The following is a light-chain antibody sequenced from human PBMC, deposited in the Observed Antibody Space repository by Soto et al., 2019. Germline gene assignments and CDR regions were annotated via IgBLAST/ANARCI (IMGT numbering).Light chain of an antibody. V-gene: IGLV2-11*01. CDR3: SSYAASNTYV. Sequence: QSGLTQPRSVSGSPGHSVTVSCIGTSSDVGGYDCVSWYQHRPGTAPKFLIYEVTKRPSGVPDRFSGSNSGNTASLTAPGLQPEDEADYFCSSYAASNTYVFGTGTKVPVL. CDR1: SSDVGGYDC. J-gene: IGLJ1*01. CDR2: EVT.